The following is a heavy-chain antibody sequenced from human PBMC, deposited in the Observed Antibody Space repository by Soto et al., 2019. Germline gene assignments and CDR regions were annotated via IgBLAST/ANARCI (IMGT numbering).Heavy chain of an antibody. CDR1: RFTFSSYW. Sequence: GGSLRLSCAASRFTFSSYWMDWARQAPGTGLVWVSSINRDGSSTSVAASVKRRFTSSRDNAKNTLYLQMNSPRAEDTAVYYCARGGGLRFLEWLSQGAFDIWGQGTMVTVSS. V-gene: IGHV3-74*01. D-gene: IGHD3-3*01. CDR3: ARGGGLRFLEWLSQGAFDI. J-gene: IGHJ3*02. CDR2: INRDGSST.